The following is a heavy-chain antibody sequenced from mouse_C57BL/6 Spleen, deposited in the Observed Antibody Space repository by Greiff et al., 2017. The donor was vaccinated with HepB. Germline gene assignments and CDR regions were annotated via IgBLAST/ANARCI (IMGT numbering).Heavy chain of an antibody. CDR1: GFTFSDYG. CDR3: ARGDYPAY. Sequence: DVHLVESGGGLVKPGGSLKLSCAASGFTFSDYGMHWVRQAPEKGLEWVAYISSGSSTIYYADTVKGRFTISRDNAKNTLFLQMTSLRSEDTAMYYCARGDYPAYWGQGTLVTVSA. J-gene: IGHJ3*01. CDR2: ISSGSSTI. V-gene: IGHV5-17*01. D-gene: IGHD2-4*01.